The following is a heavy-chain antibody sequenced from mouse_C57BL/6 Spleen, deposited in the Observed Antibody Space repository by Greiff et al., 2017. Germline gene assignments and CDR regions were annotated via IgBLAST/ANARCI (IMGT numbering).Heavy chain of an antibody. Sequence: VQLQQSGPELVKPEASVKISCKASGYSFTSYYIHWVKQRPGQGLEGIGGIAPGSGNNKYHEKFKGKATLTADKSSSTAYMQLSSLTSEASSVYVCARDDYGSSPWFAYWGQGTLVTVSA. J-gene: IGHJ3*01. CDR2: IAPGSGNN. V-gene: IGHV1-66*01. D-gene: IGHD1-1*01. CDR3: ARDDYGSSPWFAY. CDR1: GYSFTSYY.